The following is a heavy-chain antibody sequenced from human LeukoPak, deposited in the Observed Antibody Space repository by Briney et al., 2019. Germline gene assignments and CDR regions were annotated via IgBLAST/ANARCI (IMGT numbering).Heavy chain of an antibody. CDR3: AKRGGSSSRNWFDP. CDR1: GFTFSSYV. V-gene: IGHV3-30*04. Sequence: GGSLRLSCAASGFTFSSYVMHWVRQAPGKGLEWVAIISYDGSNEYYADSVKGRFTISRDNSKNTLYLQMNRLRAEDTAVYYCAKRGGSSSRNWFDPWGQGTLVTVSS. CDR2: ISYDGSNE. J-gene: IGHJ5*02. D-gene: IGHD6-13*01.